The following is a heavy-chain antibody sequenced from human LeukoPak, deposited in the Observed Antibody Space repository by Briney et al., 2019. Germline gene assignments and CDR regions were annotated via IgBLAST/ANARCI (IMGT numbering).Heavy chain of an antibody. CDR3: AKAKDYYGSGSYPDY. V-gene: IGHV3-23*01. CDR2: ISVSGGSA. J-gene: IGHJ4*02. Sequence: GGSLRLSCAASGFTFSSYAMSWVRQPPGKGLEWVSVISVSGGSANYGDSVKGRFTVSRDNSKSTLYLQMNSLRAEDTAIYYCAKAKDYYGSGSYPDYWGQGTLVTVSS. D-gene: IGHD3-10*01. CDR1: GFTFSSYA.